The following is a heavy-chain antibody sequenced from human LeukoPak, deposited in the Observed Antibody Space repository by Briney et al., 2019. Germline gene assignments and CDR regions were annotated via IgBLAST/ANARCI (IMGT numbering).Heavy chain of an antibody. V-gene: IGHV3-30*18. CDR2: ISYDGSNK. Sequence: GSLRLSCAASGFTFSSYGMNWVRQAPGKGLEWVAVISYDGSNKYYADSVKGRFTISRDNSKNTLYLQMNSLRAEDTAVYYCAKDYHSSGWYFDYWGQGTLVTVSS. CDR1: GFTFSSYG. D-gene: IGHD6-19*01. CDR3: AKDYHSSGWYFDY. J-gene: IGHJ4*02.